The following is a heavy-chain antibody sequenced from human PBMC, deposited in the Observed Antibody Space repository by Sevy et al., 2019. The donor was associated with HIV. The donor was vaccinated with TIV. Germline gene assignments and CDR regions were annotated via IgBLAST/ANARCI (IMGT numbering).Heavy chain of an antibody. D-gene: IGHD3-10*01. V-gene: IGHV3-7*01. Sequence: GGSLRLSCAASGFTFSSYWMSWVRQAPGKGLEWVANIKQDGSEKYYVDSVKGRFTISRDNAKNSLYLQMNSLRAEDTAVYYCARHRVYYYGSGSYTYYFDYWGQGTLVTVSS. CDR2: IKQDGSEK. CDR3: ARHRVYYYGSGSYTYYFDY. J-gene: IGHJ4*02. CDR1: GFTFSSYW.